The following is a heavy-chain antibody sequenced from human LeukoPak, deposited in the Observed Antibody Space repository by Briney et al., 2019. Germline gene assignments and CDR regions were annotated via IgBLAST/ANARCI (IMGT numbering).Heavy chain of an antibody. D-gene: IGHD2-15*01. J-gene: IGHJ5*02. Sequence: GGSLRLSCAASGFTFSSYAMSWVRQAPGKGLESVSAISGSGGSTYYADSVKGRFTISRDNSKNTLYLQMNSLRAEDTAVYYCAKVSTLQSLRSGGSCYGLDPWGQGTLVTVSS. V-gene: IGHV3-23*01. CDR3: AKVSTLQSLRSGGSCYGLDP. CDR1: GFTFSSYA. CDR2: ISGSGGST.